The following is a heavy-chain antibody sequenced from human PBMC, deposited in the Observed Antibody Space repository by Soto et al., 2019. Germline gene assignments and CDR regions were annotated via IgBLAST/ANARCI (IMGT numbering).Heavy chain of an antibody. D-gene: IGHD2-8*01. V-gene: IGHV3-23*01. Sequence: GGSLRLSCVASGFSFSSYAMNWVRQAPGKGLEWVSTISGSFGSTYYAASVQGRFTVSRDNSKNTLYLQMNSLRAEDTAVYYCASRSATVLSLTYWGPGTQVTVSS. CDR3: ASRSATVLSLTY. J-gene: IGHJ4*02. CDR1: GFSFSSYA. CDR2: ISGSFGST.